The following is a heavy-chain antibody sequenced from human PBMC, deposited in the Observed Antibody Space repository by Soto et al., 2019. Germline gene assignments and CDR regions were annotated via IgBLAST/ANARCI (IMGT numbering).Heavy chain of an antibody. V-gene: IGHV1-18*04. Sequence: GASVKVSCTASGYTFADYGISWVRQAPGQGLEWMGWISGNNGATNYAPKVQDRITMTLDTSTGVASMALRSLRSDDTAVYYCARATKAAAGYWGQGTLVTVSS. CDR2: ISGNNGAT. CDR1: GYTFADYG. J-gene: IGHJ4*02. D-gene: IGHD6-13*01. CDR3: ARATKAAAGY.